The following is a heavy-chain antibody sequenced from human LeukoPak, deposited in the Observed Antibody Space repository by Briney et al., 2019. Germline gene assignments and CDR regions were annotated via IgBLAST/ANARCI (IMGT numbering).Heavy chain of an antibody. V-gene: IGHV3-7*01. CDR3: ARGIAARPPYYYYYYMDV. CDR1: GFTFSSYW. D-gene: IGHD6-6*01. J-gene: IGHJ6*03. CDR2: IKQDGSEK. Sequence: GGSLRLSCAASGFTFSSYWMSWVRQAPGKGLEWVANIKQDGSEKYYVDSVKGRFTISRDNAKNSLYLQMHSLRAEDTAVYYCARGIAARPPYYYYYYMDVWGKGTTVTVSS.